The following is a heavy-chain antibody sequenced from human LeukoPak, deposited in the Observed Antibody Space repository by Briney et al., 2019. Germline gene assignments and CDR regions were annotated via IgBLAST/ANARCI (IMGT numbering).Heavy chain of an antibody. D-gene: IGHD5-12*01. CDR3: ARDGYLSPGYSGYDFGGDY. J-gene: IGHJ4*02. Sequence: GASVKVSCKASGYTFTSYYMHLVRQAPGQGLEWMGIINPSGGSTSYAQKFQGRVTMTRDMSTSTVYMELSSLRSEDTAVYYCARDGYLSPGYSGYDFGGDYWGQGTLVTVSS. CDR1: GYTFTSYY. CDR2: INPSGGST. V-gene: IGHV1-46*01.